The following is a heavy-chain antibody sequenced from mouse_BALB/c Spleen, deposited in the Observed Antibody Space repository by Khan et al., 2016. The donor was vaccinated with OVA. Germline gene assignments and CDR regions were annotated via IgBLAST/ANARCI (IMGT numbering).Heavy chain of an antibody. Sequence: EVQLVESGGGLVRPGGSLKLSCAASGFSFSSYSMSWVRQTPEKRLEWVATISSGGSYTYYPDSVKGRFTISRDNAKNTQHLQVHSLRSEDTAMYNCTGHRGYYGSKPYFDYWGQGTTLTVSS. D-gene: IGHD1-1*01. V-gene: IGHV5-9-3*01. CDR2: ISSGGSYT. CDR1: GFSFSSYS. J-gene: IGHJ2*01. CDR3: TGHRGYYGSKPYFDY.